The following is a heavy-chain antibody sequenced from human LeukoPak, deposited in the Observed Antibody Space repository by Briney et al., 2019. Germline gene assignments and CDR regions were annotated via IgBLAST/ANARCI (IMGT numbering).Heavy chain of an antibody. V-gene: IGHV1-46*01. CDR1: GYTFTSYY. Sequence: ASVKVSCKASGYTFTSYYMHLVRQAPGQGLEWMGIIKPSGGSTSSAQQFQGRVTMTMDTSTSTVYMELSSMRSEDTAVYYCARGSSGYFDYWGQGTLVAVSS. D-gene: IGHD3-22*01. CDR3: ARGSSGYFDY. J-gene: IGHJ4*02. CDR2: IKPSGGST.